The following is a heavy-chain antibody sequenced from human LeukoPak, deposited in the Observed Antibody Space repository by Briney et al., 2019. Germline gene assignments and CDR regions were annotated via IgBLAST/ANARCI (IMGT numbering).Heavy chain of an antibody. V-gene: IGHV3-66*01. Sequence: PGGSLRLSCAASGFTFSSYWMSWVRQAPGKGLEWVSVIYSGGSTYYADSVKGRFTISRDNSKNTLYLQMNSLRAEDTAVYYCASGHSYCGGDCYDYWGQGTLVTVSS. J-gene: IGHJ4*02. CDR3: ASGHSYCGGDCYDY. CDR1: GFTFSSYW. D-gene: IGHD2-21*01. CDR2: IYSGGST.